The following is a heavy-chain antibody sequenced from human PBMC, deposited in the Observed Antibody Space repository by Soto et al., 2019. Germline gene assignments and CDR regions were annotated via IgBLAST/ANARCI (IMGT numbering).Heavy chain of an antibody. Sequence: SDTLCLTCTVSGGSISSYYWSWIRQPPGKGLEWIGYIYYSGSTNYNPSLKSRVTISVDTSKNQFSLKLSSVTAADTAVYYCARAVTYYGSVSRGYWFEPWGQGTLVT. CDR2: IYYSGST. CDR3: ARAVTYYGSVSRGYWFEP. D-gene: IGHD3-10*01. V-gene: IGHV4-59*01. CDR1: GGSISSYY. J-gene: IGHJ5*02.